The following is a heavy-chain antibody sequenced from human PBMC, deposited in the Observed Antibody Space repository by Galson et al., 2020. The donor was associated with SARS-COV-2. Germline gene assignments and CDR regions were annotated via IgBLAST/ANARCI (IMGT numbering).Heavy chain of an antibody. Sequence: ASVKVSCKASGYTFTSYYIHWVRQAPGQGLEWMGIINPSGGSTSYAQKFQGRVTMTRDTSTSTVYMELSSLRSEDTAVYYCARDRPYDFWSGNNADDAFDIWGQGTMVTVSS. V-gene: IGHV1-46*01. CDR2: INPSGGST. D-gene: IGHD3-3*01. J-gene: IGHJ3*02. CDR3: ARDRPYDFWSGNNADDAFDI. CDR1: GYTFTSYY.